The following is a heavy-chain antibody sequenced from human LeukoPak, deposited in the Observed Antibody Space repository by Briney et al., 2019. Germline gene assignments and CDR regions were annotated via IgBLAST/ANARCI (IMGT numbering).Heavy chain of an antibody. V-gene: IGHV3-23*01. Sequence: GGSLRLSCAASGFTFSSYAMSWVRQAPGKGLEWVSAISGSGGSTCYADSVKGRFTISRDNSKNTLYLQMNSLRAEDTAVYYCAKELLSIWFGELLFFDYWGQGTLVTVSS. D-gene: IGHD3-10*01. CDR1: GFTFSSYA. CDR3: AKELLSIWFGELLFFDY. J-gene: IGHJ4*02. CDR2: ISGSGGST.